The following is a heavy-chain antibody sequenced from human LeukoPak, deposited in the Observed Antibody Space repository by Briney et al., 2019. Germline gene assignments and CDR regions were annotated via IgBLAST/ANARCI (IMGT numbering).Heavy chain of an antibody. D-gene: IGHD6-19*01. CDR1: GGSISSYY. CDR2: IYTSGST. Sequence: SETLSLTCTVSGGSISSYYWSWIRQPAGKGLEWIGRIYTSGSTNYSPSLKSRVTMSVDTSKNQFSLKLSSVTAADTAVYYCARDLSGWYSGWFDPWGQGTLVTVSS. V-gene: IGHV4-4*07. CDR3: ARDLSGWYSGWFDP. J-gene: IGHJ5*02.